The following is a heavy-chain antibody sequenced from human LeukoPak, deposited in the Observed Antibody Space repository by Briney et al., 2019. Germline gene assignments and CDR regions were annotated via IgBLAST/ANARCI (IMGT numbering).Heavy chain of an antibody. CDR3: ARGSSGYYRHYYFDY. CDR1: GGTFSSYA. CDR2: IIPILGIA. D-gene: IGHD3-22*01. Sequence: ASVKVSCKASGGTFSSYAISWVRQAPGQGLEWMGRIIPILGIANYAQKFQGRVTITADESTSTAYMELSSLRSEDTAVYYCARGSSGYYRHYYFDYWGQGTLVTVSS. J-gene: IGHJ4*02. V-gene: IGHV1-69*04.